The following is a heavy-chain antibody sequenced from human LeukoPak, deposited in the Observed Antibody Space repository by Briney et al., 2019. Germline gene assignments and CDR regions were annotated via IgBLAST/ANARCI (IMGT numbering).Heavy chain of an antibody. D-gene: IGHD3-22*01. Sequence: ASVKVSCKASGGTFSSYAISWVRQAPGQGLEWMGGIIPIFGTANHAQKFQGRVTITADESTSTAYMELSSLRSEDTAVYYCARIKDDSSGYYFDYWGQGTLVTVSS. J-gene: IGHJ4*02. CDR1: GGTFSSYA. CDR3: ARIKDDSSGYYFDY. V-gene: IGHV1-69*13. CDR2: IIPIFGTA.